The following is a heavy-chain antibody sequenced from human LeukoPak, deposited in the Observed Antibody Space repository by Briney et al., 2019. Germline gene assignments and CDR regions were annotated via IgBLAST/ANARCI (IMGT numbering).Heavy chain of an antibody. CDR1: GFTPNYHA. D-gene: IGHD1-26*01. CDR3: AAVGYIND. J-gene: IGHJ4*02. CDR2: INPNSGGT. Sequence: PGRSLRLSCVGSGFTPNYHAMHWVRQAPGQGLEWMGWINPNSGGTNYAQKFQGRVTMTRDTSISTAYMELSRLRSDDTAVYYCAAVGYINDWGQGTLVTVSS. V-gene: IGHV1-2*02.